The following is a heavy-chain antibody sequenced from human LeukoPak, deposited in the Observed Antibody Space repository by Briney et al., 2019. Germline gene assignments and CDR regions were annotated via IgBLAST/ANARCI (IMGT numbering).Heavy chain of an antibody. V-gene: IGHV3-30*04. J-gene: IGHJ5*02. D-gene: IGHD3-10*01. CDR2: ISYDGSNK. CDR1: GFTFSSYA. CDR3: ARDSRALWFGVLLKNNWFDP. Sequence: PGRSLRLSCAASGFTFSSYAMHWVRQAPGKGLEWVAVISYDGSNKYYADSVKGRFTISRDNSKNTLYLQMNSLRAEDTAVYYCARDSRALWFGVLLKNNWFDPWGQGTLVTVSS.